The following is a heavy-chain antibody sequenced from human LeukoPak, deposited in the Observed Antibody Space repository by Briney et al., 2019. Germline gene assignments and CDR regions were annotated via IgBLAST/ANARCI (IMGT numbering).Heavy chain of an antibody. Sequence: PGGSLRLSCAASGFTFSSYSKNWVRQAPGKGLEWVSSISSSSSYIYYADSVKGRFTISRDNAKNSLYLQMNSLRAEDTAVYYCARGSGDYYYYGMDVWGQGTTVTVSS. CDR1: GFTFSSYS. J-gene: IGHJ6*02. V-gene: IGHV3-21*01. CDR2: ISSSSSYI. CDR3: ARGSGDYYYYGMDV. D-gene: IGHD6-25*01.